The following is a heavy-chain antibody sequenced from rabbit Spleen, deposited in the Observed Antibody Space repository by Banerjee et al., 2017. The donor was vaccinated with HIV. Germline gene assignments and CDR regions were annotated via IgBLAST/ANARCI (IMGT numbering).Heavy chain of an antibody. Sequence: QEQLEESGGDLVKPGASLTLTCTASEFSFSTYYDMCWVRQAPGKGLEWIGCIYTGSSGSAVYASWVNGRFTISKTSSTTVILQMTSLTGADTATYFCARDGGYSRYIDYFNLWGQGTLVTVS. CDR2: IYTGSSGSA. D-gene: IGHD7-1*01. CDR3: ARDGGYSRYIDYFNL. CDR1: EFSFSTYYD. J-gene: IGHJ4*01. V-gene: IGHV1S45*01.